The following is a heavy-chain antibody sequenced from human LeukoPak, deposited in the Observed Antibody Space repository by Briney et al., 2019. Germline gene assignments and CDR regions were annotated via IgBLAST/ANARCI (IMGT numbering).Heavy chain of an antibody. CDR2: IYYSGST. CDR1: GCSISSYY. J-gene: IGHJ2*01. CDR3: ARHSGGRDSSGEYWYFHL. D-gene: IGHD3-22*01. Sequence: PSETLSLTCTVSGCSISSYYWSWIRQPPGKGLEWIGDIYYSGSTNYNPSLKSRFTISVDTSKKQLSLKLSSVTAADTAVYYCARHSGGRDSSGEYWYFHLWGRGTLVTVSS. V-gene: IGHV4-59*08.